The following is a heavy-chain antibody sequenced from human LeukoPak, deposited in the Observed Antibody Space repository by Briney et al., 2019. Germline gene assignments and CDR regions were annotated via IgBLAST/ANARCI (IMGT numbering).Heavy chain of an antibody. CDR2: IYTSRST. CDR1: VGSISRYF. V-gene: IGHV4-4*07. CDR3: ASSTYYYDRSGFPS. D-gene: IGHD3-22*01. Sequence: SESPSVTCTLPVGSISRYFRSWSPQPPGEGLGWIWHIYTSRSTKYNPPLTSRVTMSVDKSKNQISLKLSSVTAADTAVYYCASSTYYYDRSGFPSWGQGTRVTVSS. J-gene: IGHJ5*02.